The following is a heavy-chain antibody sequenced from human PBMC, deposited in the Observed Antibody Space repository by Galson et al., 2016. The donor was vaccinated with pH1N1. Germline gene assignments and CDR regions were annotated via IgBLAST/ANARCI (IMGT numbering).Heavy chain of an antibody. J-gene: IGHJ4*02. V-gene: IGHV3-11*06. CDR3: ARENWGSFDY. CDR1: GFSFPVYY. D-gene: IGHD7-27*01. CDR2: ISSASTYT. Sequence: SLRLSCAASGFSFPVYYMAWIRQAPGKGLEWVASISSASTYTHYADSVRGRFTISRDDARNSLYLHMDSLRAEDTAVYYCARENWGSFDYWGQGTLVTVSS.